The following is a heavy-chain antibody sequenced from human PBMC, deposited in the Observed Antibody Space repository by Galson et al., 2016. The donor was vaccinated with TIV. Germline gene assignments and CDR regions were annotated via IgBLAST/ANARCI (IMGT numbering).Heavy chain of an antibody. CDR3: ARIQGDSSGWFDV. CDR1: GFSFSRYG. CDR2: IWYEGINK. Sequence: SLRLSCAASGFSFSRYGMHWVRQAPGKGLEWVALIWYEGINKDYADSVKGRFTVTRDNSKSTVYLQMNSLGAEDTAIYYCARIQGDSSGWFDVWGQGTQVTVSS. V-gene: IGHV3-33*01. D-gene: IGHD6-19*01. J-gene: IGHJ5*02.